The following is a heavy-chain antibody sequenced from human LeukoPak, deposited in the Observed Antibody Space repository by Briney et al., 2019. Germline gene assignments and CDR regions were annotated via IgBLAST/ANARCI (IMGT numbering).Heavy chain of an antibody. D-gene: IGHD5-18*01. CDR1: GFTFSSYS. CDR2: ISSSSSYI. CDR3: AREYSYGSRYDLDY. V-gene: IGHV3-21*01. Sequence: SGGSLRLSCAASGFTFSSYSMNWVRQAPGKGLEWVSAISSSSSYIYYADSVKGRFTISRDNAKNSLYLQMNSLRAEDTAVYYCAREYSYGSRYDLDYWGQGTPVTVSS. J-gene: IGHJ4*02.